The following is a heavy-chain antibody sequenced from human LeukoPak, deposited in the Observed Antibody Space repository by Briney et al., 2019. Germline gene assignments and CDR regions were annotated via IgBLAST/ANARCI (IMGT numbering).Heavy chain of an antibody. CDR2: ISAYNGNT. D-gene: IGHD3-22*01. Sequence: GASVKVSCKASGYTVTSYGISWVRLAPGQGLEWMGWISAYNGNTNYAQKLQGRVTMTTDTSTSTAYMELRSLRSDDTAVYYCARDALMIVVVNYENYFDYWGQGTLVTVSS. CDR1: GYTVTSYG. V-gene: IGHV1-18*01. CDR3: ARDALMIVVVNYENYFDY. J-gene: IGHJ4*02.